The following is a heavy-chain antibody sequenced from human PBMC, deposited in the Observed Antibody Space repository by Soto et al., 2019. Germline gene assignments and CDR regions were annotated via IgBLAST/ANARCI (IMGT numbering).Heavy chain of an antibody. CDR2: INAGNGNT. CDR3: ARDSGALLLLGH. Sequence: EASVKASCKASGYTFTSYAMHWVRQAPGQRLEWMGWINAGNGNTKYSQKFQGRVTITRDTSASTAYMELSSLRSEDTAVYYCARDSGALLLLGHWGQGTLVTVPS. D-gene: IGHD3-22*01. CDR1: GYTFTSYA. J-gene: IGHJ4*02. V-gene: IGHV1-3*01.